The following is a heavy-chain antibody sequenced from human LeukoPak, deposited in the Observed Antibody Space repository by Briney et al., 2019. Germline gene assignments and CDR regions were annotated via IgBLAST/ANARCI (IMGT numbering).Heavy chain of an antibody. Sequence: GGSLRLSCAASGFTFSSYAMSWVRQAPGKGLEWVSAISGSGVTTYYADSVKGRFTIARDNSKNTLYLQMNSLRVEDTAVYYCAKDRIVGATTSYDYFDYWGQGTLVTVSS. CDR2: ISGSGVTT. CDR3: AKDRIVGATTSYDYFDY. CDR1: GFTFSSYA. V-gene: IGHV3-23*01. D-gene: IGHD1-26*01. J-gene: IGHJ4*02.